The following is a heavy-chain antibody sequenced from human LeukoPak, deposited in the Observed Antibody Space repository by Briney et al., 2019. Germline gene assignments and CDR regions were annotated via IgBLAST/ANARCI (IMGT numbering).Heavy chain of an antibody. Sequence: GASVKVSCKASGYTFTSYTIGWVRQAPGQGLEWMGWISAYNGNTKYAQKFQGRVTMTTDTSTSTAYMELRSLRSDDTAVYYCARRRDSTNNWFDPWGQGTLVTVSS. CDR3: ARRRDSTNNWFDP. CDR1: GYTFTSYT. J-gene: IGHJ5*02. V-gene: IGHV1-18*01. D-gene: IGHD1-1*01. CDR2: ISAYNGNT.